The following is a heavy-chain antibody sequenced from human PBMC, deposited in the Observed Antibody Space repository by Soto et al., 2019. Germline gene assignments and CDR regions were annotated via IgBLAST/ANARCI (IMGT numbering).Heavy chain of an antibody. CDR1: GGSFSNYG. CDR2: IIPRLGTA. CDR3: ARGRQWLDRGRAFDI. V-gene: IGHV1-69*01. D-gene: IGHD6-19*01. J-gene: IGHJ3*02. Sequence: QVQLVQSGAEVKKPGSSVKVSCKAFGGSFSNYGVNWVRQAPGQGLEWLGGIIPRLGTANYAQNFRDRVTITADESTTTVYLDLTSLTSEDAAVFYCARGRQWLDRGRAFDIWGQGTKVTVSS.